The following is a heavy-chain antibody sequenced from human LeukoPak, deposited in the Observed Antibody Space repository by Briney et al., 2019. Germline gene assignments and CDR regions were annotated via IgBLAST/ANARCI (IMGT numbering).Heavy chain of an antibody. CDR1: GYTLTGLS. D-gene: IGHD3-3*01. V-gene: IGHV1-24*01. CDR3: ATYKQVAIFGVVTRTFDY. J-gene: IGHJ4*02. CDR2: FDPEDGET. Sequence: ASVKVSCKVSGYTLTGLSMHWVRQAPGKGLEWMGGFDPEDGETIYAQKFQGRVTMTEDTSTDTAYMELSSLRSEDTAVYYCATYKQVAIFGVVTRTFDYWGQGTLVTVSS.